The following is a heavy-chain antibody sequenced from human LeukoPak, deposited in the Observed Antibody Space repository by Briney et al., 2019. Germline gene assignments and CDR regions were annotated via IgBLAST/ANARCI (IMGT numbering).Heavy chain of an antibody. Sequence: PSETLSLTCTVSGGSISSYYWNWIRQPAGKGLEWIGRIYTSGSTNYNPSLKSRVTMSVDTSKSQFSLNLISVTAADTAVYYCARDLTDYYELDYWGQGTLVTVSS. CDR2: IYTSGST. J-gene: IGHJ4*02. V-gene: IGHV4-4*07. D-gene: IGHD3-22*01. CDR3: ARDLTDYYELDY. CDR1: GGSISSYY.